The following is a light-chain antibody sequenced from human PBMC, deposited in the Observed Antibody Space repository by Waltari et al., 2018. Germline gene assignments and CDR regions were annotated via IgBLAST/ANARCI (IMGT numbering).Light chain of an antibody. Sequence: EIVLTQSPGTLSLSPGERATLSCRASPGVSRSLAWYQQKPGQAPRLLIYGASSRATGVPDRFSGSGSGTDFSLTISRLEPEDFAVYYCQHYVRLPVSFGQGTKVEIK. CDR3: QHYVRLPVS. J-gene: IGKJ1*01. V-gene: IGKV3-20*01. CDR1: PGVSRS. CDR2: GAS.